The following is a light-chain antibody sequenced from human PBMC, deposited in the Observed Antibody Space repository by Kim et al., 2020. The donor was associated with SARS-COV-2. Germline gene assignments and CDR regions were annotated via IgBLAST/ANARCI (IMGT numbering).Light chain of an antibody. CDR3: QQYDSKPWT. J-gene: IGKJ1*01. V-gene: IGKV1-5*03. Sequence: ASLADTTTLSFRASQGSSGWVAWYQQRPRNAPNLLISEASSLETGGPSRSRGSGSGTEFTLSLSSPQPDDPATYYCQQYDSKPWTFGQGTKVDIK. CDR2: EAS. CDR1: QGSSGW.